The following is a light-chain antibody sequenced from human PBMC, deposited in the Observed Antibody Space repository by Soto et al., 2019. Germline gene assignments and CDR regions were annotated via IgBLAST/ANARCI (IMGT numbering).Light chain of an antibody. V-gene: IGKV3-20*01. CDR1: QSITRN. Sequence: EIVMAQSPAVLSVSPGERAARCSRASQSITRNLAWYQQSPGQAPRLLIYGASNRATGIPDRFSGSGSGTDFTLTISRLEPEDFAVYYCQQYGSSGTFGQGTKVDIK. CDR2: GAS. CDR3: QQYGSSGT. J-gene: IGKJ1*01.